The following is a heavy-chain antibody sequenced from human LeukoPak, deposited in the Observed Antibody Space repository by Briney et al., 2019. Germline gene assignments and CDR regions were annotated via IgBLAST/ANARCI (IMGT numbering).Heavy chain of an antibody. CDR2: INPHSGDT. CDR3: ARWDGYSSSPDY. J-gene: IGHJ4*02. D-gene: IGHD6-13*01. V-gene: IGHV1-2*02. CDR1: GYSFTGYY. Sequence: ASVKVSCKASGYSFTGYYMHWVRQAPGQGLEWMGWINPHSGDTGYAQKLQGRVTMTRDMSITTTYMELTRLRSDDTAFYYCARWDGYSSSPDYWGQGSLVTVSS.